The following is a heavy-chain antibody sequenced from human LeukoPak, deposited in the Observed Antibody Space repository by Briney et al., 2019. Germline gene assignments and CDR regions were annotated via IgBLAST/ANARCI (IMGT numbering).Heavy chain of an antibody. CDR1: GYTFTSYD. Sequence: ASVKVSCKAPGYTFTSYDINWVRQATGQGLEWMGWMNPSTGRTGSAQRFQGRVTMTINTSTSTAYMELRSLRSEDTAVYYCARPLRGYSPFDSWGQGTLVTVSS. CDR3: ARPLRGYSPFDS. CDR2: MNPSTGRT. J-gene: IGHJ4*02. D-gene: IGHD5-18*01. V-gene: IGHV1-8*01.